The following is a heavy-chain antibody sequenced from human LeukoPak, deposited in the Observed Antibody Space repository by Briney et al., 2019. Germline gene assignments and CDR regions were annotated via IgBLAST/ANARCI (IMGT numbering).Heavy chain of an antibody. V-gene: IGHV3-7*01. CDR1: GFTFSRHW. Sequence: VGSLRLSCAVSGFTFSRHWMSWVRQAPGKGLEWLANIKQDGSAKYYVDSVEGRFTISRDNAKNSLYLQMNSLSAEDTAVYYCARSYYGSGTAYCIDVWGQGTTVTVSS. CDR3: ARSYYGSGTAYCIDV. CDR2: IKQDGSAK. D-gene: IGHD3-10*01. J-gene: IGHJ6*02.